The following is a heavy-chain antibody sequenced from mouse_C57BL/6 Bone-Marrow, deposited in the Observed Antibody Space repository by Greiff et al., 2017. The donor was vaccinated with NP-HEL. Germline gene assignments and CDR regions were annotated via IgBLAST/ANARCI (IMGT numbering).Heavy chain of an antibody. J-gene: IGHJ3*01. CDR2: IDPSDSYT. CDR1: GYTFTSYW. CDR3: ARSGGLGRVAD. Sequence: QVQLQQPGAELVMPGASVKLSCKASGYTFTSYWMHWVKQRPGQGLEWIGEIDPSDSYTNYNQKFKGKSTLTVDKSSSTAYMQLSSLTSEDSAVYYCARSGGLGRVADWGQGTLVTVSA. D-gene: IGHD4-1*01. V-gene: IGHV1-69*01.